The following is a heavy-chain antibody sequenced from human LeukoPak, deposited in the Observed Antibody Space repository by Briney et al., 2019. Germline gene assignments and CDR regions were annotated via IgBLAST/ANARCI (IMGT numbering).Heavy chain of an antibody. CDR2: IYYSGST. CDR3: ARGPDYDILTGYFHFDY. CDR1: GGSISSYY. V-gene: IGHV4-59*12. Sequence: SETLSLTCTVSGGSISSYYWSWIRQPPGKGLEWIGYIYYSGSTNYNPSLKSRVTISVDTSKNQFSLKLSSVTAADTAVYYCARGPDYDILTGYFHFDYWGQGTLVTVSS. D-gene: IGHD3-9*01. J-gene: IGHJ4*02.